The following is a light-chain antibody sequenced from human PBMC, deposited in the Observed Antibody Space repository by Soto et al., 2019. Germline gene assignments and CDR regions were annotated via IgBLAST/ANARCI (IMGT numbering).Light chain of an antibody. J-gene: IGKJ4*01. CDR3: QQRSKWLT. V-gene: IGKV3D-20*02. CDR2: ATS. CDR1: QTISSTY. Sequence: EIVMSQSPATLSVSKGDRATLSCRASQTISSTYLAWYQQKPGQAPRLLIYATSTRATGIPDRFSGSGSGTDFTLTISSLEPEDFAVYYCQQRSKWLTFGGRSIVDVK.